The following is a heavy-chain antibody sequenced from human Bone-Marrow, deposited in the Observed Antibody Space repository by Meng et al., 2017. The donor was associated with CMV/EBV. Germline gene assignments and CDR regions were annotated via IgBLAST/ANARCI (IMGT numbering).Heavy chain of an antibody. V-gene: IGHV3-7*01. CDR3: VRGGWSVVY. J-gene: IGHJ4*02. D-gene: IGHD6-19*01. Sequence: GESLKISCAVSGFTFSSYWMSWVRQAPGKGLEWLANIKPDGTDKNYVDSVKGRFTISRDNVKNSLYLQMNSLRAEDTAVYYCVRGGWSVVYWGQGTLVTVSS. CDR2: IKPDGTDK. CDR1: GFTFSSYW.